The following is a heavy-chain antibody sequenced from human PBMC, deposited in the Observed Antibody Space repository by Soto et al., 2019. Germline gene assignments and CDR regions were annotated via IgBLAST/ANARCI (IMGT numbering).Heavy chain of an antibody. V-gene: IGHV3-30*18. Sequence: GGSLRLSCAVSGFTFSDYGMHWVRQAPGKGLEWVAVMSYAGSYKYYADSVKGRFTISRDLSGNTLFLQMNSLRLEDTAVYFCAKEMYPRTVLDSSAPWGDYWGQGTLVTVSS. CDR2: MSYAGSYK. CDR3: AKEMYPRTVLDSSAPWGDY. CDR1: GFTFSDYG. D-gene: IGHD6-25*01. J-gene: IGHJ4*02.